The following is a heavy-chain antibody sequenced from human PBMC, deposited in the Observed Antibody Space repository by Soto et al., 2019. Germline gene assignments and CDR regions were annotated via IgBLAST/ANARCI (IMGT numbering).Heavy chain of an antibody. CDR1: GYTFTGYY. V-gene: IGHV1-2*04. Sequence: ASVKVSCKASGYTFTGYYMHWVRQAPGQGLEWMGWINPNSGGTNYAQKFQGWVTMTRDTSISTAYMELSRLRSDDTAVYYCARAFKGYYDSSGPMTHFDYWGQGTLFTAPQ. CDR3: ARAFKGYYDSSGPMTHFDY. D-gene: IGHD3-22*01. J-gene: IGHJ4*02. CDR2: INPNSGGT.